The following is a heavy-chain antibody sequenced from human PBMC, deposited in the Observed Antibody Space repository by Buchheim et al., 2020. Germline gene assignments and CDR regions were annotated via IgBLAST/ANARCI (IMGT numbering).Heavy chain of an antibody. CDR3: ARGGAGINPGPDNHHGMDV. Sequence: EVQLVESGGGLVQTGGSLRLSCAASGFTFSDHYMDWVRQAPGKGLEWVGRIRNKVNVYTTYYAASVKGRFTISRDDSKNSMYLQMNSLKSGDTAVYYCARGGAGINPGPDNHHGMDVWGQGTT. CDR1: GFTFSDHY. J-gene: IGHJ6*02. V-gene: IGHV3-72*01. D-gene: IGHD1-14*01. CDR2: IRNKVNVYTT.